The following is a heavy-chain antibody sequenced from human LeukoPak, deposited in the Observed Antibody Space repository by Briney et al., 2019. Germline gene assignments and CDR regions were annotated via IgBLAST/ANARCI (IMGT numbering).Heavy chain of an antibody. J-gene: IGHJ5*02. V-gene: IGHV4-59*01. CDR3: ARGVYCSSGGCLSAWLDP. Sequence: NPSETLSLTCTVSGGSINSYYWSWIRQPPGKGLEWIGDIYYSGSTNYNPSLQSRVTISVDTSKNQFSLKLNSVTAADTAVYYCARGVYCSSGGCLSAWLDPWGQGTLVTVSS. D-gene: IGHD2-15*01. CDR1: GGSINSYY. CDR2: IYYSGST.